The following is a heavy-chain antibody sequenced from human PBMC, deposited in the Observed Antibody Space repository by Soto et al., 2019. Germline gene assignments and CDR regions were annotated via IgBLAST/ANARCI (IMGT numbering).Heavy chain of an antibody. D-gene: IGHD3-10*02. J-gene: IGHJ4*02. CDR1: GFTFSSYG. CDR2: ISYDGSNK. CDR3: AKGGSFSVLHYFDY. V-gene: IGHV3-30*18. Sequence: GGSLRLSCAASGFTFSSYGMHWVRQAPGKGLEWVAVISYDGSNKYYADSVKGRFTISRDNSKNTLYLQMNSLRAEDTAVYYCAKGGSFSVLHYFDYWGQGTLVTVSS.